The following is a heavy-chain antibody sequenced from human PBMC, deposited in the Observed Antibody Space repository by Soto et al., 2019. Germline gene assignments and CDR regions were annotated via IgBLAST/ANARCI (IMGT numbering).Heavy chain of an antibody. D-gene: IGHD4-17*01. CDR3: AKESMPEHYGDTLFDY. CDR2: FSAGGRA. CDR1: GFSFSNYA. J-gene: IGHJ4*02. Sequence: EVQLLESGGGLVQPGGSLRLSCEASGFSFSNYALSWVRQSPGKGLEWVSTFSAGGRAYYADSVKGRFTIAKDTSKNTLHLQAISLRAEDTAVYYWAKESMPEHYGDTLFDYWGQGPRVTVSS. V-gene: IGHV3-23*01.